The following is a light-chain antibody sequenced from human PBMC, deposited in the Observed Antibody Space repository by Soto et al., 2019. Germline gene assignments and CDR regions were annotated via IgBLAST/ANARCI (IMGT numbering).Light chain of an antibody. CDR3: SSYAGSNNRV. CDR2: EVS. J-gene: IGLJ2*01. CDR1: SSDVGGYDY. V-gene: IGLV2-8*01. Sequence: QSVLTQPPSASGSPGQSVMISCTGTSSDVGGYDYVSWLQQHPGKAPKLMIYEVSKRPSGVPDRFSGSKSGNTASLTVSGLQAEDEADCYCSSYAGSNNRVFGGGTQLSVL.